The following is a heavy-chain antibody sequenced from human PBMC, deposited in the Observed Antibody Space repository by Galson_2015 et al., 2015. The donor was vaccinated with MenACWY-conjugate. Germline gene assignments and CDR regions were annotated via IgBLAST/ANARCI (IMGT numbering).Heavy chain of an antibody. Sequence: SVKVSCKASGGTFSSYAISWVRQAPGQGLEWMGGIIPIFGTANYAQKFQGRVTITADEPTSTAYMELSSLRSEDTAVYYCAGSLLYSSGYYLGNYWGQGTLVTVSS. J-gene: IGHJ4*02. D-gene: IGHD3-22*01. CDR3: AGSLLYSSGYYLGNY. V-gene: IGHV1-69*13. CDR1: GGTFSSYA. CDR2: IIPIFGTA.